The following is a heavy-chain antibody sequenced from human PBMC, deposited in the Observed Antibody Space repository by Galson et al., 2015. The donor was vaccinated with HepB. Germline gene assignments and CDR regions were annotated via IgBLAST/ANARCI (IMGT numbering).Heavy chain of an antibody. V-gene: IGHV3-33*08. D-gene: IGHD3-10*01. Sequence: SLRLSCAASGFTFSSYGMHWVRQAPGKGLEWVAVIWYDGSNKYYADSVKGRFTISRDNFKNTLYLQMNSLRAEDTAVYYCARGGKWFGRSQPFDYWGQGTLVTVSS. CDR1: GFTFSSYG. CDR2: IWYDGSNK. J-gene: IGHJ4*02. CDR3: ARGGKWFGRSQPFDY.